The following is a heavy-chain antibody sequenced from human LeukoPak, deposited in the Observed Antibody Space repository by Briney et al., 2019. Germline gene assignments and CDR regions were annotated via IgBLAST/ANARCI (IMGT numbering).Heavy chain of an antibody. V-gene: IGHV2-70*04. CDR2: IDWDDDK. Sequence: ESGPTLVNPTQTLTLTCTFSGISLSTSGMRVSWIRQPPGQALEWLERIDWDDDKFYSTSLKTRLTISKDTSKNQVVLTMTNMHPVDTATYSCARNPTVTGAFDIWGQGTMVTVSS. CDR1: GISLSTSGMR. D-gene: IGHD4-17*01. J-gene: IGHJ3*02. CDR3: ARNPTVTGAFDI.